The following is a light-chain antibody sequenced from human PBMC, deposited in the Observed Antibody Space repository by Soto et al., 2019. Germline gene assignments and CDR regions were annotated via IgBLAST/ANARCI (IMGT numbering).Light chain of an antibody. CDR1: QTISSW. CDR2: KAS. V-gene: IGKV1-5*03. J-gene: IGKJ1*01. Sequence: DIQITHSPXTLSFXXXXXXXITXXASQTISSWLAWYQQKPGKAPKLLIYKASTLKSGVPSRLSGSGSGTDFTLTISSLQPEDFATYYCQQSYSTLWTFGQGTKVDIK. CDR3: QQSYSTLWT.